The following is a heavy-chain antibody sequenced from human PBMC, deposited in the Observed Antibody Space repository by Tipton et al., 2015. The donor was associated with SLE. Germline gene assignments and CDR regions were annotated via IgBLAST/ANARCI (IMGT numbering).Heavy chain of an antibody. V-gene: IGHV4-38-2*02. D-gene: IGHD3-16*01. CDR2: IYYSGST. Sequence: TLSLTCTVSGYSISSGYYWGWIRQPPGRGLEWIGSIYYSGSTFYNPSLRSRVTISIDTSKNQFSLKLSSVTAADTAVYYCARDPQTYHNFWGAYHWFDPWGQGTLVTVSS. CDR3: ARDPQTYHNFWGAYHWFDP. CDR1: GYSISSGYY. J-gene: IGHJ5*02.